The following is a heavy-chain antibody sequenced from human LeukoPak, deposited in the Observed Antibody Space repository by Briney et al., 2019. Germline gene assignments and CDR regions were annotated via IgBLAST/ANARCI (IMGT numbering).Heavy chain of an antibody. CDR3: ARAGGVADTYYYYYMDV. CDR2: IYHTGST. J-gene: IGHJ6*03. CDR1: GYSISKGYY. D-gene: IGHD6-19*01. V-gene: IGHV4-38-2*01. Sequence: SETLSLTCGVSGYSISKGYYWAWIRQPPGKGLEWIGTIYHTGSTYYTPSLGSRVTISVDTSKNQFSLRMSSVTAADTAVYYCARAGGVADTYYYYYMDVWGKGTTLIVSS.